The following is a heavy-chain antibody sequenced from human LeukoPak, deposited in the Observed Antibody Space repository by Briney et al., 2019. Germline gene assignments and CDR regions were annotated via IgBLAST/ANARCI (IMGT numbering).Heavy chain of an antibody. D-gene: IGHD3-10*01. CDR3: ARGLWFGEYNWFDP. J-gene: IGHJ5*02. CDR2: ISHSGST. CDR1: GGSISSGGYF. V-gene: IGHV4-31*03. Sequence: SQTLSLTCTVSGGSISSGGYFWSWVRQHPGKGLEWIGYISHSGSTYYNPSLKSRVTISLDTSKDRFSLRLSSVTAADTAVYYCARGLWFGEYNWFDPWGQGTLVTVSS.